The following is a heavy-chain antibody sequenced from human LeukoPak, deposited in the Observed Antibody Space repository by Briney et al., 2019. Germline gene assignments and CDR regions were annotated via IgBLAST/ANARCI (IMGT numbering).Heavy chain of an antibody. D-gene: IGHD4-17*01. V-gene: IGHV3-33*01. J-gene: IGHJ4*02. CDR1: GFTFSSYG. CDR3: ARDDYGDLAGGCHY. CDR2: TWFDESNK. Sequence: GGSLRLSCAASGFTFSSYGMHWVRQAPGKGLEWVAVTWFDESNKYYADSVKGRFTISRDNSKNTLYLQMNSLRAEDTAVYYCARDDYGDLAGGCHYWGQGTLVTVSS.